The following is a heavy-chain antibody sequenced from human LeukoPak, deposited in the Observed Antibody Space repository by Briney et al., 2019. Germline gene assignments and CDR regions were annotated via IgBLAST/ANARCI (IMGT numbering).Heavy chain of an antibody. CDR1: GFTFSSYS. CDR2: ISSSSSYI. Sequence: GGSLTLSCAASGFTFSSYSMNWVRQAPGKGLEWVSSISSSSSYIYYADSVKGQFTISRDNAKNSLYLQMNSLRAEDTAVYYCATQHIVVVPAAIVELDYWGQGTLVTVSS. V-gene: IGHV3-21*01. D-gene: IGHD2-2*01. CDR3: ATQHIVVVPAAIVELDY. J-gene: IGHJ4*02.